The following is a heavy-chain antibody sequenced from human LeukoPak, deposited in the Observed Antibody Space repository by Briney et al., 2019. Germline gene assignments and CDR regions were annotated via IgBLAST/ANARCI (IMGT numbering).Heavy chain of an antibody. CDR2: IYGGGTT. J-gene: IGHJ6*02. Sequence: GGSLRLSCAGPGFTVSKDYMTWVRQAPGKGLECVSAIYGGGTTYYADSVKGRFTISRDSSSNTLHLQMTSLRAEDTAVYYCAREARYYDILTGYHNYSGVDVWGQGTTVIVSS. D-gene: IGHD3-9*01. CDR3: AREARYYDILTGYHNYSGVDV. V-gene: IGHV3-66*01. CDR1: GFTVSKDY.